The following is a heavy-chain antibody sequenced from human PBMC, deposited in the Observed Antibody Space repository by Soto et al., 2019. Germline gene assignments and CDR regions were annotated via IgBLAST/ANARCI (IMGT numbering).Heavy chain of an antibody. CDR3: ARQRTTVVTQAYFDH. V-gene: IGHV4-39*01. J-gene: IGHJ4*02. D-gene: IGHD4-17*01. Sequence: SETLSLTCTVSGGSITSSSYYWGWIRQPPGKGLEWIGGFYYSGRSYYNPSLKSRVTMSVDTSKNQFSLTLNSVTAADAAVYYCARQRTTVVTQAYFDHWGQGTLVTVSS. CDR2: FYYSGRS. CDR1: GGSITSSSYY.